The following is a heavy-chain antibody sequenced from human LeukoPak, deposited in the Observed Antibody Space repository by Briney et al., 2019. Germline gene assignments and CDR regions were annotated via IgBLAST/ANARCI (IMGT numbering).Heavy chain of an antibody. V-gene: IGHV3-30-3*01. Sequence: PGGSLRLSCAASGFTFSSYAMHWVRQAPGKGLEWVAVISYDGSNKYYADSVKGRFTISRDNSKNTLYLQMNSLRAEDTAVYYCAREGITMVRGVIRGYFDYWGQGTLVTVSS. J-gene: IGHJ4*02. CDR3: AREGITMVRGVIRGYFDY. D-gene: IGHD3-10*01. CDR1: GFTFSSYA. CDR2: ISYDGSNK.